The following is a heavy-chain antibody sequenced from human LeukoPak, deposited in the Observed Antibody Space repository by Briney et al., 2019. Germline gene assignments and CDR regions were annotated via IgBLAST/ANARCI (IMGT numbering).Heavy chain of an antibody. CDR1: GGSFNGYY. Sequence: SETLSLTCAVYGGSFNGYYWGWIRQPPGKGLEWIGSIYHSGSTYYNPSLKSRVTISVDTSKNQFSLKLSSVTAADTAVYYCARDRAHYYDSSGYHGAFDIWGQGTMVTVSS. V-gene: IGHV4-38-2*02. D-gene: IGHD3-22*01. CDR3: ARDRAHYYDSSGYHGAFDI. CDR2: IYHSGST. J-gene: IGHJ3*02.